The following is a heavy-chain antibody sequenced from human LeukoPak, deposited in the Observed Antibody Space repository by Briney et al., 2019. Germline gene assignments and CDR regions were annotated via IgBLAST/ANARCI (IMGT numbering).Heavy chain of an antibody. J-gene: IGHJ4*02. D-gene: IGHD4-17*01. V-gene: IGHV3-7*01. CDR2: IKQDGSEK. CDR3: ARDEFHGDGDVDY. Sequence: GGSLRLSCAASGFTFSSYWMSWVRQAPGKGLDWVANIKQDGSEKYYVDSVKGRFTISRDNAKNSLYLQMNSLRAEDTAVYYCARDEFHGDGDVDYWGQGTLVTVSS. CDR1: GFTFSSYW.